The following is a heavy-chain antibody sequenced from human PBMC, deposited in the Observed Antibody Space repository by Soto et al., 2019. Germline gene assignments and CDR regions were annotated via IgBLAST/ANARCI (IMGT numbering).Heavy chain of an antibody. CDR1: GDSVSSNSAA. J-gene: IGHJ6*02. Sequence: SQTLSLTCAISGDSVSSNSAAWNWIRQSPSRGLEWLGRTYYRSKWYNDYAVSVKSRITINPDTSKNQFSLQLNSVTPEDTAVYYCARAAPFSITHYYGMDVWGQGTTVTVSS. V-gene: IGHV6-1*01. CDR3: ARAAPFSITHYYGMDV. D-gene: IGHD3-10*01. CDR2: TYYRSKWYN.